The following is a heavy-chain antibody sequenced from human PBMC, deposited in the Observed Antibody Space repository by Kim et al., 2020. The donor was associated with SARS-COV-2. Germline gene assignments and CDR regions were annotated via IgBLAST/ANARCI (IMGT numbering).Heavy chain of an antibody. Sequence: GGSLRLSCAASGFTFSNHGMHWVRQAPGKGLEWVAVISYDGSRKYYADSVKGRFTISRDNSKNTLYLQMSSLRVEDTAVYYCAKPRVGGGSGWSRPAFD. CDR3: AKPRVGGGSGWSRPAFD. D-gene: IGHD6-19*01. CDR1: GFTFSNHG. J-gene: IGHJ4*01. CDR2: ISYDGSRK. V-gene: IGHV3-30*18.